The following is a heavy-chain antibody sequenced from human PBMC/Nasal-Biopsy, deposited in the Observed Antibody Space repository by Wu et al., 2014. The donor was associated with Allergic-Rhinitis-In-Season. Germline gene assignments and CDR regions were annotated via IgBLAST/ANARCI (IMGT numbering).Heavy chain of an antibody. CDR2: SKYDGNNE. CDR1: TFSNYG. Sequence: TFSNYGMHWVRQAPGKGWSGWHLSKYDGNNEYYGDSVKGRFTVSRDNSKNTLYLQMNSLTTEDTALYYCAKDSNNYGRNFHYWGQGTLVTVSS. V-gene: IGHV3-30*02. D-gene: IGHD2/OR15-2a*01. CDR3: AKDSNNYGRNFHY. J-gene: IGHJ4*02.